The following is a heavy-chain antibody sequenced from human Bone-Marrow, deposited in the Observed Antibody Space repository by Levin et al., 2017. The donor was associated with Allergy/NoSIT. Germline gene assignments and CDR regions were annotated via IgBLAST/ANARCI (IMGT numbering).Heavy chain of an antibody. J-gene: IGHJ3*02. CDR2: ITWNSGSI. D-gene: IGHD7-27*01. CDR1: GFTFDDYA. Sequence: GGSLRLSCAASGFTFDDYAMHWVRQAPGKGLEWVSSITWNSGSIVYAHSVKGRFTISRDNAKNSLYLQMNSLRAEDTALYYCAKDFALGTDAFDIWGQGTMVTVS. V-gene: IGHV3-9*01. CDR3: AKDFALGTDAFDI.